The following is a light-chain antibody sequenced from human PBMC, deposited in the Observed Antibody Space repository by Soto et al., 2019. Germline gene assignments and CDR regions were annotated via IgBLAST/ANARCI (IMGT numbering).Light chain of an antibody. J-gene: IGKJ1*01. V-gene: IGKV3-15*01. CDR2: SVS. CDR3: QQYNKWPPWT. Sequence: EIVLTQSPGTLSLSPGERATLACMASQSVSSNVAWYQQKPGQAPRLLIYSVSTRAAGIPARFSGSGSGTEFTLTINSLQAEDFAIYYCQQYNKWPPWTFGQGTKVDIK. CDR1: QSVSSN.